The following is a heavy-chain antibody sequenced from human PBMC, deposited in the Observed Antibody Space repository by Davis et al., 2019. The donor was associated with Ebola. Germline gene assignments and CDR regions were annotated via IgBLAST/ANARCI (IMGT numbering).Heavy chain of an antibody. CDR1: GFSFSDYR. V-gene: IGHV3-21*04. J-gene: IGHJ4*02. D-gene: IGHD5-18*01. CDR3: AREGYTSAWDNYFEY. CDR2: ISSNSNDI. Sequence: GGSLRLSCAASGFSFSDYRMNWVRQAPGKGLEWVSSISSNSNDINYADSVKGRFTISRDNAKNSMYLQMNSLRAEDTAVYFCAREGYTSAWDNYFEYWGQGTLVTVSS.